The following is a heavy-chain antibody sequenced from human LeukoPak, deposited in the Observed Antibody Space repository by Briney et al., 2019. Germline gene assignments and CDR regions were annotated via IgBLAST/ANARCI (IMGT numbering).Heavy chain of an antibody. CDR1: GYTFTSYG. J-gene: IGHJ4*02. D-gene: IGHD4-23*01. Sequence: ASVKVSCKASGYTFTSYGISWVRQAPGQGLEWMGIINPSGGSTSYAQKFQGRVTMTRDTSTSTVYMELSSLRAEDTAVYYCARFTTVVTTFDYWGQGTLVTVSS. V-gene: IGHV1-46*01. CDR3: ARFTTVVTTFDY. CDR2: INPSGGST.